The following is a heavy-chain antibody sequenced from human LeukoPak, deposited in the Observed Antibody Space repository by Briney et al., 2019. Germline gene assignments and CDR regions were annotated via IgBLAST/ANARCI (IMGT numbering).Heavy chain of an antibody. D-gene: IGHD6-19*01. J-gene: IGHJ4*02. Sequence: ASVKVSCKASGYTFTSYDINWVRQATGQGLEWMGWMNPNSGNTGYAQKFQGRVTMTRNTSISTAYMELSSLRSEDTAVYYCTIALEPGIAVAGMDYWGQGTLVTVSS. CDR2: MNPNSGNT. CDR1: GYTFTSYD. V-gene: IGHV1-8*01. CDR3: TIALEPGIAVAGMDY.